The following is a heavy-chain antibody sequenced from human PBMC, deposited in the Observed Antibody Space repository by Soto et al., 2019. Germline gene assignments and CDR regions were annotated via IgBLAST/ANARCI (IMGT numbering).Heavy chain of an antibody. CDR3: ARARSASGSLYFDF. V-gene: IGHV4-39*01. Sequence: QLQLQESGPGLVKPSETLSLTCTVSGGSISSSSYYWGWIRQPPVKGLEWIGSIYYSGSTYYNPSLKSRVTIAVDTSKNQFSLKLSSVTATDTAVYYCARARSASGSLYFDFWGQGTLVTVSS. D-gene: IGHD3-10*01. J-gene: IGHJ4*02. CDR2: IYYSGST. CDR1: GGSISSSSYY.